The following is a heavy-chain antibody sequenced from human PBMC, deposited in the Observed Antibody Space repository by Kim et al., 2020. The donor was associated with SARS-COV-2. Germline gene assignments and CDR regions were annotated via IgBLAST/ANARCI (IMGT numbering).Heavy chain of an antibody. Sequence: SETLSLTCAVYGGSFSGYYWSWIRQPPGKGLEWIGEINHSGSTNYNPSLKSRVTISVDTSKNQFSLKLSSVTAADTAVYYCARDDYTSGWYFDLWGRGTLVTVSS. V-gene: IGHV4-34*01. D-gene: IGHD4-4*01. CDR1: GGSFSGYY. J-gene: IGHJ2*01. CDR3: ARDDYTSGWYFDL. CDR2: INHSGST.